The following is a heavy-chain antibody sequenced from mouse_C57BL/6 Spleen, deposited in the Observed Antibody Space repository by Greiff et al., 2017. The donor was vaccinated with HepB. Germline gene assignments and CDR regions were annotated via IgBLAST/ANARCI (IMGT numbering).Heavy chain of an antibody. Sequence: VQLQQSGPELVKPGASVKISCKASGYSFTGYYMNWVKQSPEKSLEWIGEINPSTGGTTYNQKFKAKATLTVDKSSSTAYMQLKSLTSEDSAVYYCARGYGSSPWYFDVWGTGTTVTVSS. CDR3: ARGYGSSPWYFDV. D-gene: IGHD1-1*01. CDR2: INPSTGGT. CDR1: GYSFTGYY. V-gene: IGHV1-42*01. J-gene: IGHJ1*03.